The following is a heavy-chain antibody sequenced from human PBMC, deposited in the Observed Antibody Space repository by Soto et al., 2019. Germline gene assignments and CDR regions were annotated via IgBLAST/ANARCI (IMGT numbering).Heavy chain of an antibody. V-gene: IGHV3-74*01. CDR3: AREYSGYDYYYYYYMDV. J-gene: IGHJ6*03. CDR1: GFTFSSYW. Sequence: PGGSLRLSCAAFGFTFSSYWMHWVRQAPGKGLVWVSRINSDGSSTSYADSVKGRFTISRDNAKNTLYLQMNSLRAEDTAVYYCAREYSGYDYYYYYYMDVWGKGTTVTVYS. D-gene: IGHD5-12*01. CDR2: INSDGSST.